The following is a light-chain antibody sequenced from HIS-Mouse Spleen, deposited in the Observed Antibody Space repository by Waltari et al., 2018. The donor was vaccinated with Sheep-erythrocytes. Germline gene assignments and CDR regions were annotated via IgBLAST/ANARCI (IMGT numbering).Light chain of an antibody. V-gene: IGLV2-23*01. CDR3: CSYAGSSTPWV. CDR1: SIAVGGCNL. J-gene: IGLJ3*02. Sequence: QSALTHPASVSGSPGQSTTIPCTGTSIAVGGCNLVPWYQQHPGKAPKLMIYEGSKRPSGVSNRFSGSKSGNTASLTISGLQAEDEADYYCCSYAGSSTPWVFGGGTKLTVL. CDR2: EGS.